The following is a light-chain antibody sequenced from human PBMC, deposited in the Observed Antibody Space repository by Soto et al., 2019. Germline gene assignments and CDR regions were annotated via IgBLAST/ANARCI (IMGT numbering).Light chain of an antibody. CDR1: SSDVGNYNR. Sequence: QSVLTQPPSVSGSPGQSVTISCTGTSSDVGNYNRVSWYQQPPGTAPKLMIYEVNNRPSGVPDRFSGSKSGNTASLTISGLQAEDEADYYCNSYTTSSTYVFGTGTKLTVL. CDR3: NSYTTSSTYV. J-gene: IGLJ1*01. V-gene: IGLV2-18*02. CDR2: EVN.